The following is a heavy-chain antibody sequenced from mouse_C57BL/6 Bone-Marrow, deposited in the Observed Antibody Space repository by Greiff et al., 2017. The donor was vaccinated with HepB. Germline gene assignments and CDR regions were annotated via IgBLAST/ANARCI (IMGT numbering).Heavy chain of an antibody. CDR3: ARKGDYYGYYAMDY. CDR2: INPNYGTT. Sequence: VHVKQSGPELVKPGASVKISCKASGYSFTDYNMNWVKQSNGKSLEWIGVINPNYGTTSYNQKFKGKATLTVDQSSSTAYMQLNSLTSEDSAVYYCARKGDYYGYYAMDYWGQGTSVTVSS. V-gene: IGHV1-39*01. D-gene: IGHD1-1*01. CDR1: GYSFTDYN. J-gene: IGHJ4*01.